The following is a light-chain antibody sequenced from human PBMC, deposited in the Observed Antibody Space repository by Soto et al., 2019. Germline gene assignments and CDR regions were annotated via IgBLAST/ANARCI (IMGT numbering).Light chain of an antibody. CDR3: TSFTNIITYV. V-gene: IGLV2-14*01. Sequence: QSALTQPASVSGSPGQSITISCTGTSSDVGAYNYVAWYQQHPGKAPQLIIYDVNNRPSGVSHRFSGSKSGDTASLTISGLQAEDEADYYCTSFTNIITYVFGTGTKLTVL. CDR2: DVN. J-gene: IGLJ1*01. CDR1: SSDVGAYNY.